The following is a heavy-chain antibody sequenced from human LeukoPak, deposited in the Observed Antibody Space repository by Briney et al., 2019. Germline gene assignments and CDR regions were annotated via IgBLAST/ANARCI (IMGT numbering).Heavy chain of an antibody. J-gene: IGHJ3*02. CDR2: IKSKPSGGTT. CDR1: GFTFSTAW. Sequence: PGGSLRLSCAASGFTFSTAWMSWVRQPTGKGLEWVGRIKSKPSGGTTEYAAPVKGRFTISRDDSKDTVYLQMNSLRAEDTAVYYCTRRGHAAVATQKDDALDIWGQGTMVTVSS. D-gene: IGHD6-13*01. CDR3: TRRGHAAVATQKDDALDI. V-gene: IGHV3-15*01.